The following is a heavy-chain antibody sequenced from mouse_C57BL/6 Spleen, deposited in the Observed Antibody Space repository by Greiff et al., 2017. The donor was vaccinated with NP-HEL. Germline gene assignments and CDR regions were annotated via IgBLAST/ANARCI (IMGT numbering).Heavy chain of an antibody. Sequence: QVQLQQSGPELVKPGASVKISCKASGYAFSSSWMNWVKQRPGKGLEWIGRIYPGDGDTNYNGKFKGKATLTADTSSSTAYMQLSSLTSEDSAVYFCARGGTGVFYGYDEGFAYWGQGTLVTVSA. J-gene: IGHJ3*01. CDR3: ARGGTGVFYGYDEGFAY. D-gene: IGHD2-2*01. V-gene: IGHV1-82*01. CDR2: IYPGDGDT. CDR1: GYAFSSSW.